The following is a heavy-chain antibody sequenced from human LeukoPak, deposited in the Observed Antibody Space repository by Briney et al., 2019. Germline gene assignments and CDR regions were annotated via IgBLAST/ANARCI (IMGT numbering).Heavy chain of an antibody. CDR3: AKSRARGSGTYNWYDP. Sequence: SVKVSCKASGGTFSSYAISWVRQAPGQGLEWMGGIIPMSGTTNYAQKFQGRVTITADKSTSIASMELSSLKSDDTAVYYCAKSRARGSGTYNWYDPWGQGTLVTVSS. CDR2: IIPMSGTT. D-gene: IGHD3-10*01. V-gene: IGHV1-69*06. J-gene: IGHJ5*02. CDR1: GGTFSSYA.